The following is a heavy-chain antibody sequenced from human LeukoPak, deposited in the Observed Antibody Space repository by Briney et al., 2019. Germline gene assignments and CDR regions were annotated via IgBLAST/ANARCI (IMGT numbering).Heavy chain of an antibody. CDR3: ASQIVGDTVG. CDR1: GFTFSDYY. Sequence: PGGSLRLSCAASGFTFSDYYMSWIRQAPGKGPEWVAVISYDGSNKYYADSVKGRFTISRDNSKNTLYLQMNSLRAEDTAVYYCASQIVGDTVGWGQGTLVTVAS. V-gene: IGHV3-30*03. D-gene: IGHD1-26*01. CDR2: ISYDGSNK. J-gene: IGHJ4*02.